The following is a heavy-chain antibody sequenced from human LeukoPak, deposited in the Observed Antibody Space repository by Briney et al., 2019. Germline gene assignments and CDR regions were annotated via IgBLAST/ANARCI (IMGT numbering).Heavy chain of an antibody. CDR2: IYYIGST. V-gene: IGHV4-59*01. J-gene: IGHJ4*02. CDR1: GGSTNTYY. Sequence: SETLSLTCTISGGSTNTYYWSWIRQPPGKGLEWIGYIYYIGSTNYSPSLKSRATISVDTSKNQLSLKLSSVTAADTAVYYCASKSSDHGELRFDYWGQGALVTVSS. CDR3: ASKSSDHGELRFDY. D-gene: IGHD4-17*01.